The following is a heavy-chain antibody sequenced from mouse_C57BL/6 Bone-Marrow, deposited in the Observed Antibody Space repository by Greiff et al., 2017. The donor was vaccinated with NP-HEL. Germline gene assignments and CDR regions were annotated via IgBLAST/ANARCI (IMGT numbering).Heavy chain of an antibody. CDR2: ISDGGSYT. CDR3: ARDELRLRFAY. CDR1: GFTFSSYA. J-gene: IGHJ3*01. V-gene: IGHV5-4*01. D-gene: IGHD3-2*02. Sequence: EVKVEESGGGLVKPGGSLKLSCAASGFTFSSYAMSWVRQTPEKRLEWVATISDGGSYTYYPDNVKGRFTISRDNAKNNLYLQMSHLKSEDTAMYYCARDELRLRFAYWGQGTLVTVSA.